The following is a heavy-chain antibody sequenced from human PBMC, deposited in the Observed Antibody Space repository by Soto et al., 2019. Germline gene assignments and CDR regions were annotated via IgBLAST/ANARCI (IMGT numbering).Heavy chain of an antibody. CDR2: IGGAGDST. CDR1: GFSFNSYA. V-gene: IGHV3-23*01. CDR3: TGATYLDY. J-gene: IGHJ4*02. Sequence: EVQLLESGGGLVQPGGSLRLSCAASGFSFNSYAMSWVRQAPGKVLEWVSHIGGAGDSTYYADSVKGRFTISRDNSKKSVYLQMESLRAEDTAVYYCTGATYLDYWGQGTLVTVSS.